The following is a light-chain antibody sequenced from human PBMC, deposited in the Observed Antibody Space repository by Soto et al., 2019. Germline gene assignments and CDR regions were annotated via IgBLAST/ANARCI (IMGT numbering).Light chain of an antibody. CDR3: QSYDTSLSGSWV. CDR2: GNI. J-gene: IGLJ3*02. CDR1: SSNIGAGFD. Sequence: QSVLTQPPSVSGAPGQRVTISCTGSSSNIGAGFDVHWYQQVPGTAPKLLIYGNINRPSGVPDRFSGSKSGTSASLAITGLQAEDEADYYCQSYDTSLSGSWVFGGGTKVTVL. V-gene: IGLV1-40*01.